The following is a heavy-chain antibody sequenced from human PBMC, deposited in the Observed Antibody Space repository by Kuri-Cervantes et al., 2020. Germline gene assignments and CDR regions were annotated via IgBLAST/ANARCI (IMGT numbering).Heavy chain of an antibody. D-gene: IGHD3-10*01. J-gene: IGHJ6*02. CDR3: ANSYFPQNYYGSGSYYYGMDV. CDR1: GFTFSSYA. Sequence: GESLKISCAASGFTFSSYAMHWVRQAPGKGLEWVAVISYDGSNKYYADSVKGRFTISRDNSKNTLYLQMNSLRAEDTAVYYCANSYFPQNYYGSGSYYYGMDVWGQGTTVTVSS. V-gene: IGHV3-30*04. CDR2: ISYDGSNK.